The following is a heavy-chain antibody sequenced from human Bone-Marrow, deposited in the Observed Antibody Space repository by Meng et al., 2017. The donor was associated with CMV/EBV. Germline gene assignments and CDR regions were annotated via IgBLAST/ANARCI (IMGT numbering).Heavy chain of an antibody. CDR3: ARDHSRYYYDSSGYYPGAFAI. CDR2: ISSSSSYI. J-gene: IGHJ3*02. CDR1: GFTFSSYS. V-gene: IGHV3-21*01. D-gene: IGHD3-22*01. Sequence: GESLKISCAASGFTFSSYSMNWVRQAPGKGLEWVSSISSSSSYIYYADSVKGRFTISRDNAKNSLYLQMNSLRAEDTAVYYCARDHSRYYYDSSGYYPGAFAIWGQGQRV.